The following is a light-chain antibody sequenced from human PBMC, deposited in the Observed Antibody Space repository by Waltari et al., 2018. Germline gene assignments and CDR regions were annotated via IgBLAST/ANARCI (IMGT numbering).Light chain of an antibody. CDR3: SSFTTSKTRV. CDR2: DVD. Sequence: QSALIQPASLSASPGQSITIPSTGTSNDIGSYDFVSWHQQHPGKVPKLILYDVDIRPSGISNRFSGSKSGNTASLTISGLQAEDDSDYYCSSFTTSKTRVFGGGTRVTVL. V-gene: IGLV2-14*03. J-gene: IGLJ2*01. CDR1: SNDIGSYDF.